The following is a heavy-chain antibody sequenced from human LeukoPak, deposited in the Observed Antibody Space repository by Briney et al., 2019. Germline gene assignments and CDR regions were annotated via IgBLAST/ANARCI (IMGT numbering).Heavy chain of an antibody. CDR1: GGPISSYY. CDR2: IYYSGST. CDR3: ARTDSYYDTSGYWHYYFDY. D-gene: IGHD3-22*01. J-gene: IGHJ4*02. V-gene: IGHV4-59*01. Sequence: SETLSLTCPVSGGPISSYYWSGIRQPPGKGLEWIGYIYYSGSTNYNPSLKSRVTISVDTSKNQFSLKLSSVTAADTAVYYCARTDSYYDTSGYWHYYFDYWGQGTLVTVSS.